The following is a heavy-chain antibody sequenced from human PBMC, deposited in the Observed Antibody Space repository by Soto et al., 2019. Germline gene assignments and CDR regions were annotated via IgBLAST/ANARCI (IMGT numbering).Heavy chain of an antibody. V-gene: IGHV5-51*01. CDR2: IYPGDSDT. D-gene: IGHD3-22*01. Sequence: PGESLKISCKGSGYSFTSYGSGWVRQMPGKGLEWMGIIYPGDSDTRYSPSFQGQVTISADKSISTAYLQWSSLKASDTAMYYCAGPYYYDSSGYYHSPNDAFDIWGQGTMVTVSS. CDR1: GYSFTSYG. CDR3: AGPYYYDSSGYYHSPNDAFDI. J-gene: IGHJ3*02.